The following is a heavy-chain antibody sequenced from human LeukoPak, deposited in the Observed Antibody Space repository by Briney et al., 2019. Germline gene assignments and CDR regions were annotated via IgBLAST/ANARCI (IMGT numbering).Heavy chain of an antibody. CDR1: GFTFSRHG. D-gene: IGHD3-3*01. V-gene: IGHV3-30*03. J-gene: IGHJ4*02. CDR2: ISNDGSRK. CDR3: ARDRAWNYFDY. Sequence: GGSLRLSCAASGFTFSRHGMHWVRQAPGKGLEWEAIISNDGSRKYYAHSVEGRFTISRDNSKNTLYLQMDSLRAEDTAVYYCARDRAWNYFDYWGQGTLVTVSS.